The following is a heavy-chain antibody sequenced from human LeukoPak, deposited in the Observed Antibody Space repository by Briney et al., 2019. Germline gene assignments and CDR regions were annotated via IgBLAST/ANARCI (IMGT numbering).Heavy chain of an antibody. Sequence: GASVKVSCKATGGTLSDYAFSWVRQAPGQGLEWMCRIIPIFNTTNSAQKFQGRVTITADKSSSTAYMELSSHRSDDTAVYYCARQGGARQDYHMDVWGRGTTVTVSS. V-gene: IGHV1-69*06. CDR1: GGTLSDYA. D-gene: IGHD3-16*01. CDR3: ARQGGARQDYHMDV. J-gene: IGHJ6*03. CDR2: IIPIFNTT.